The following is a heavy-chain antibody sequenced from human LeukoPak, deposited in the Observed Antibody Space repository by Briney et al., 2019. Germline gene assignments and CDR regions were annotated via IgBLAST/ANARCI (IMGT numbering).Heavy chain of an antibody. J-gene: IGHJ4*02. CDR1: GYPFTNFY. CDR2: THPVSGDT. Sequence: ASVKVSCKASGYPFTNFYVHWVRLAPGQGLEWLGWTHPVSGDTIYAQEFQGRVTMTRDTSISTAYMELTSLTSDDTAVYYCARMTHTLGSTYSHFDYWGQGTLVTVSS. D-gene: IGHD3-16*01. V-gene: IGHV1-2*02. CDR3: ARMTHTLGSTYSHFDY.